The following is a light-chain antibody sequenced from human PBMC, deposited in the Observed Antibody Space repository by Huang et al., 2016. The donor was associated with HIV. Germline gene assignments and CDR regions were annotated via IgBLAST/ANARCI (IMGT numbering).Light chain of an antibody. V-gene: IGKV3-15*01. J-gene: IGKJ2*01. CDR1: QSVSSD. Sequence: EIVMTQSPVTLSVSPGERATLSCRASQSVSSDLAWYKQKRGQAPRLLIYGTSTRATDIPDGFSGSGSGTDFTLTISSLESEDFAVYYCQQYNNWPYTFGQGTKLEIK. CDR3: QQYNNWPYT. CDR2: GTS.